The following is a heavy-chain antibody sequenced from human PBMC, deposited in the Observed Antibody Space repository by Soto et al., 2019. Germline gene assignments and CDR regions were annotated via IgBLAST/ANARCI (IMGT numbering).Heavy chain of an antibody. D-gene: IGHD2-15*01. J-gene: IGHJ6*03. CDR1: GFTFDTYA. V-gene: IGHV3-23*01. CDR2: LSGSGDKT. Sequence: EVQLLESGGGLVQPGTSLRLSCTASGFTFDTYAMSWVRQAPGRGLEWVSGLSGSGDKTYYADSVKGRFTISRDNSKNTLYLQINSLRTEDTDVYHCAKLECSGGSCYSGRLVDYHQYYMDVWGKGTTVTVSS. CDR3: AKLECSGGSCYSGRLVDYHQYYMDV.